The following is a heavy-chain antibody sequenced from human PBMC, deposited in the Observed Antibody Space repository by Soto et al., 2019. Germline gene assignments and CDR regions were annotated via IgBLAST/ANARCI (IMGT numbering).Heavy chain of an antibody. CDR1: GYRFASYG. V-gene: IGHV1-18*01. CDR3: ARVLGYNSSWWRHSAFDI. CDR2: ISAYTGNT. J-gene: IGHJ3*02. Sequence: ASVKVSCNASGYRFASYGISWVRQAPGQGLEWMGWISAYTGNTNYAQKLHGRVTMTTDTATNTSYMELRSLRSYDTAVYDCARVLGYNSSWWRHSAFDIWGQGTTVTVS. D-gene: IGHD6-13*01.